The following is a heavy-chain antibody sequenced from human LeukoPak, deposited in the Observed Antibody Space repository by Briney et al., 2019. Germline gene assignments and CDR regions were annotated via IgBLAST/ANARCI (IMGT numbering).Heavy chain of an antibody. Sequence: PSETLSLTCTVSGGSISSNSYYWSWIRQPAGKGLEWIGRIYTSGSTNYNPSLKSRVTISVDTSKNQFSLKLSSVTAADTAVYYCARKARGITMVRGVIYYYYYMDVWGKGTTVTVSS. D-gene: IGHD3-10*01. J-gene: IGHJ6*03. CDR2: IYTSGST. CDR3: ARKARGITMVRGVIYYYYYMDV. V-gene: IGHV4-61*02. CDR1: GGSISSNSYY.